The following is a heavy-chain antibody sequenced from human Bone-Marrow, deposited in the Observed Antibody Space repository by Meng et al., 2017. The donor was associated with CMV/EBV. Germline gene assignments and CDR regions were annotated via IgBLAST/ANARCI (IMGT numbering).Heavy chain of an antibody. V-gene: IGHV3-7*01. CDR2: IKQDGSEK. CDR1: GFTFSSYW. CDR3: ARVSPPSGYSSGWYSNYYYYGMDV. D-gene: IGHD6-19*01. Sequence: GSLKISCAASGFTFSSYWMSWVRQAPGKGLEWVANIKQDGSEKYYVDSVKGRFTISRDNAKNSLYLQMNSLRAEDTAVYYCARVSPPSGYSSGWYSNYYYYGMDVWGQGTTVTVSS. J-gene: IGHJ6*02.